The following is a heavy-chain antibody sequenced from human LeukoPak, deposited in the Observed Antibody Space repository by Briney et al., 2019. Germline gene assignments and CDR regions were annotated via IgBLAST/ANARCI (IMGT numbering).Heavy chain of an antibody. D-gene: IGHD6-13*01. CDR1: GFTFSSYA. CDR2: ISGSGGDT. V-gene: IGHV3-23*01. CDR3: AKNIIAAAGMMDY. J-gene: IGHJ4*02. Sequence: QPGGSLRLSCAAPGFTFSSYAMSWVRQAPGKGLEWVSVISGSGGDTYYADSVKGRFTISRDNSKNTLYLQMNTLRAEDTAVYYCAKNIIAAAGMMDYWGQGTLVTVSS.